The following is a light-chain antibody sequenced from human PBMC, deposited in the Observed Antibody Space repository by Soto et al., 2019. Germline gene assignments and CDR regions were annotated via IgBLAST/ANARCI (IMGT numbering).Light chain of an antibody. Sequence: DIVMTQSPDSLAVSLGERATINCKSSQSVLYSSNNKNYLAWYQQKPGQPPKLLIYWASTRESGVPDRFSGSGSGTDFTFTISSLQAEDVAVYYCQQYDGTPLTFGGGTKVEIK. CDR2: WAS. J-gene: IGKJ4*01. CDR3: QQYDGTPLT. CDR1: QSVLYSSNNKNY. V-gene: IGKV4-1*01.